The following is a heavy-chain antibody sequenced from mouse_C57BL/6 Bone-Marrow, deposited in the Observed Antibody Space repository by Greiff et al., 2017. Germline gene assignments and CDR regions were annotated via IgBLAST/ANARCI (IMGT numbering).Heavy chain of an antibody. CDR2: VYPYNGGT. D-gene: IGHD1-1*01. Sequence: EVQLQQSGPVLVKPGPSVKISCKASGFTFTDYYMHWVKQSHGKSLEWIGLVYPYNGGTSYNQKFKGKATLTVDTSSSTAYMELNSLTSEDSAVYYCAGTTVVATPYWYFDVWGTGTTVTVSS. CDR3: AGTTVVATPYWYFDV. CDR1: GFTFTDYY. V-gene: IGHV1-36*01. J-gene: IGHJ1*03.